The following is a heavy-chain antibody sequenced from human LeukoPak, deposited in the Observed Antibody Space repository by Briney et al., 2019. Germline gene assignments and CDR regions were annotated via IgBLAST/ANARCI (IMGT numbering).Heavy chain of an antibody. CDR1: GFSFRNAW. Sequence: GGSLRLSCAASGFSFRNAWMHWVRQAPGKGLVWVSRIKGDGSVTVYADSVKGRFTISRDNAKNTLHLQMNSLRVEDTAVYYCARSDWFDPWGQGTLVTVSS. V-gene: IGHV3-74*01. CDR3: ARSDWFDP. J-gene: IGHJ5*02. D-gene: IGHD3-3*01. CDR2: IKGDGSVT.